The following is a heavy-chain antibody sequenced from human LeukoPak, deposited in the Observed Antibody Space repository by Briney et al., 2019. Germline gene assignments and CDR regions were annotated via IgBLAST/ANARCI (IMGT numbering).Heavy chain of an antibody. Sequence: SSETLSLTCTVSGVSISSGSHYWGWIRQPPGKGLEWIGTIYYSGSTYYNASLKSRVTISVDTSKNQFYLKLTSVIAADTAVYYCVSNSSSSPWLDPWGPGNLVTASS. CDR2: IYYSGST. D-gene: IGHD6-6*01. CDR1: GVSISSGSHY. CDR3: VSNSSSSPWLDP. J-gene: IGHJ5*02. V-gene: IGHV4-39*01.